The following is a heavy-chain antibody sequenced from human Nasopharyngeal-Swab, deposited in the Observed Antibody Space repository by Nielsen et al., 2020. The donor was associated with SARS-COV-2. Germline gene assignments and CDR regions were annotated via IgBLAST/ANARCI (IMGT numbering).Heavy chain of an antibody. D-gene: IGHD3-16*02. J-gene: IGHJ4*02. CDR1: GFTFSSYA. Sequence: GGSLRLSCSASGFTFSSYAMHWVRQAPGKGLEYVSAISSNGGSTYYADSVKGRFTISRDNSKNTLYLQMNSLRAEDTAVYYCASSYDYVWGSYRQPYWGQGTLVTVSS. V-gene: IGHV3-64*04. CDR2: ISSNGGST. CDR3: ASSYDYVWGSYRQPY.